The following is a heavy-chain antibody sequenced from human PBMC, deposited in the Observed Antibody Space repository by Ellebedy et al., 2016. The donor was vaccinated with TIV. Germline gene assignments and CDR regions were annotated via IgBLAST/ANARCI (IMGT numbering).Heavy chain of an antibody. CDR3: ARLFEEKRYISYYYYGMDV. CDR2: IYYSGST. Sequence: MPGGSLRLSCTVSGGSISSGGYYWSWSRQDPGKGVEWIGYIYYSGSTNYNPSLKSRVTISVETSKNQFSLKLCSVTAADTAVYYCARLFEEKRYISYYYYGMDVWGQGTTVTVSS. CDR1: GGSISSGGYY. J-gene: IGHJ6*02. D-gene: IGHD3-10*02. V-gene: IGHV4-61*08.